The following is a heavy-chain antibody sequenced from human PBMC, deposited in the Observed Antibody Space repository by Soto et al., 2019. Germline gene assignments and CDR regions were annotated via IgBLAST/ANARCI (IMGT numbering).Heavy chain of an antibody. Sequence: ASMKVSCKASGYTFTGYAMHWVRQAPRQRLEWMGWINAGNGNTKYSQKFQGRVTITRDTSASTAYMELSSLRSEDTAVYYCARAVAVAADFDYWGQGTLVTVSS. CDR3: ARAVAVAADFDY. J-gene: IGHJ4*02. CDR2: INAGNGNT. D-gene: IGHD6-19*01. CDR1: GYTFTGYA. V-gene: IGHV1-3*01.